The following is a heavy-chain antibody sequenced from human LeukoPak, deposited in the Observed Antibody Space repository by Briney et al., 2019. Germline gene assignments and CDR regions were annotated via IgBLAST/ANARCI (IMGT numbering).Heavy chain of an antibody. Sequence: GGSLRLSCAASGFTFSSYGMHWVRQAPGKGLEWVAVIWYDGSNKYYADSVKGRFTISRDNSKNTLYLQMNSLRAEDTAVYYCARDGVYYDILTGPYFDYWGQGTLVTVSS. V-gene: IGHV3-33*01. J-gene: IGHJ4*02. CDR3: ARDGVYYDILTGPYFDY. D-gene: IGHD3-9*01. CDR2: IWYDGSNK. CDR1: GFTFSSYG.